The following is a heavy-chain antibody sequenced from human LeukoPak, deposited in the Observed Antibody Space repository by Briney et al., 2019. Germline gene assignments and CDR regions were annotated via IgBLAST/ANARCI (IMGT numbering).Heavy chain of an antibody. CDR3: ARDAVNTANAV. V-gene: IGHV3-74*01. CDR2: INSDGSIT. CDR1: GFTFTTYW. D-gene: IGHD5-18*01. Sequence: GGSLRLSCAASGFTFTTYWMHWVRQAPGKGLVWVSHINSDGSITSYADSVKGRFTISRDNAKNTLYLQMNSLRAEDTAVYYCARDAVNTANAVWGQGTTVTVSS. J-gene: IGHJ6*02.